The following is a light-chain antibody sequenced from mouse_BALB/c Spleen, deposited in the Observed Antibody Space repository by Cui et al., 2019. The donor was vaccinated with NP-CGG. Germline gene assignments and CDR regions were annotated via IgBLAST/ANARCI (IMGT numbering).Light chain of an antibody. CDR3: ALWYSNHWV. Sequence: AFVTNQSALTTSPGETVTLTCRSSTGTVTTSNYANWVQEKPDHLFTGLIGGTNNRVPGVPARFSGSLIGDKAALTITGAQTEDEAIYFCALWYSNHWVFGGGTKLTVL. V-gene: IGLV1*01. CDR1: TGTVTTSNY. CDR2: GTN. J-gene: IGLJ1*01.